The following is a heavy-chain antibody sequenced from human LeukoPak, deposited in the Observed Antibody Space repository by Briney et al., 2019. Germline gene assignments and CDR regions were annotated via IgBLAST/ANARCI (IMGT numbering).Heavy chain of an antibody. J-gene: IGHJ4*02. D-gene: IGHD6-19*01. CDR1: GGSISSGDYY. V-gene: IGHV4-30-4*08. CDR3: ARDSSGWYARVDY. Sequence: SETLSLTCTVSGGSISSGDYYWSWIRQPPGKGLEWIGYIYYSGSTYYNPSLKSRVTISVDTSKNQFSLKLSSVTAADTAVYYCARDSSGWYARVDYWGQGTLVTVSS. CDR2: IYYSGST.